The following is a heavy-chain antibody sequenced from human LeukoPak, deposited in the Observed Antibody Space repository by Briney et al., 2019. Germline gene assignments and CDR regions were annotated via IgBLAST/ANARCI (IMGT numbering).Heavy chain of an antibody. CDR2: ISGSGGST. CDR1: GFIFSSYE. CDR3: AKGYYDSMYDAFDI. D-gene: IGHD3-22*01. J-gene: IGHJ3*02. Sequence: PGGSLRLSCAASGFIFSSYEMHWVRQAPGKGLEWVSAISGSGGSTYYADSVKGRFTISRDNSKNTLYLQMNSLRAEDTAVYYCAKGYYDSMYDAFDIWGQGTMVTVSS. V-gene: IGHV3-23*01.